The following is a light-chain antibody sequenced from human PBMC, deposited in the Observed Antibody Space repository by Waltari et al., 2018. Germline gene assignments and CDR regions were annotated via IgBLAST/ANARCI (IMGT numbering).Light chain of an antibody. CDR1: QSVSGNN. J-gene: IGKJ2*01. V-gene: IGKV3-20*01. Sequence: EIVLTQSPGTLSLSPGERATLSCRASQSVSGNNLAWYQQKPAQAPRLIIHGASSRATGIPDRFSGSGSGTDFTLTISRLEPEDFAVYYCQQYGRSWNTFGQGTKLEIK. CDR2: GAS. CDR3: QQYGRSWNT.